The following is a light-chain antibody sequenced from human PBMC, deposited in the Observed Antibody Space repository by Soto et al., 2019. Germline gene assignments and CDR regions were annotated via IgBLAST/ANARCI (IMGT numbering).Light chain of an antibody. CDR3: QQYDSDSST. V-gene: IGKV1-5*03. J-gene: IGKJ2*01. CDR2: EAS. Sequence: DIQVTQSPSTLSASVGDRVTITCRASQSINNWLAWYQQKPGKAPKLLIYEASNLQSGDPSRFSGSVFGTEFPLTISTLQPDDVASYYCQQYDSDSSTFGQGTKLDI. CDR1: QSINNW.